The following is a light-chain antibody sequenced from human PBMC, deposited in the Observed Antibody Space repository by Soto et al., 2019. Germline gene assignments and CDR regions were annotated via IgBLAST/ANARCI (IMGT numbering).Light chain of an antibody. CDR2: DVS. J-gene: IGLJ1*01. V-gene: IGLV2-8*01. CDR3: FSRVGHSNV. Sequence: QSALTQPPSASGSPGQSVTISCTGTSSDVGGSDYVSWYQHHPGKAPKLMIYDVSKRPSGVPDRFSGSKSGNTASLTGSELQAEDEADYHCFSRVGHSNVFGTGTKLTVL. CDR1: SSDVGGSDY.